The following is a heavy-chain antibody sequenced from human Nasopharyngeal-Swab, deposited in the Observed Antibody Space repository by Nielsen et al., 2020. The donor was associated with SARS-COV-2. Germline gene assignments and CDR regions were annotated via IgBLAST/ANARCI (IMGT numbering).Heavy chain of an antibody. V-gene: IGHV3-30*18. J-gene: IGHJ3*02. CDR2: ISYDGSNK. Sequence: GESLKISCAASGFTFSSYGMHWVRRAPGKGLEWVAVISYDGSNKYYADSVKGRFTISRDNSKNTLYLQMNSLRAEDTAVYYCAKGLAANDAFDIWGQGTMVTVSS. D-gene: IGHD6-13*01. CDR1: GFTFSSYG. CDR3: AKGLAANDAFDI.